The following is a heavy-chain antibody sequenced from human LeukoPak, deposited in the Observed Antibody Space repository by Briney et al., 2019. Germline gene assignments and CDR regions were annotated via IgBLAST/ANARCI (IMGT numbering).Heavy chain of an antibody. D-gene: IGHD2-15*01. CDR1: GYTFTDYY. CDR3: ARDAGYCTGGSCWYFDH. V-gene: IGHV1-2*02. CDR2: INLNSGGT. J-gene: IGHJ4*02. Sequence: ASVKDSCKASGYTFTDYYMHWVRQAPGQGLEWMGWINLNSGGTNFAQRFQGRVTMTRDTSISTAYMDLSRLISDDTAVYYCARDAGYCTGGSCWYFDHWGQGTPGTVSS.